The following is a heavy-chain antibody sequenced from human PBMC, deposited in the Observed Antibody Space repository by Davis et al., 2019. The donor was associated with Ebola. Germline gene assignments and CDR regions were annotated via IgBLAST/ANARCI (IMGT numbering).Heavy chain of an antibody. CDR3: AKALHGSSSSGVDY. J-gene: IGHJ4*02. CDR2: IIPIFGTA. V-gene: IGHV1-69*13. CDR1: GGTFSSYA. D-gene: IGHD6-6*01. Sequence: VKVSCKASGGTFSSYAISWVRQAPGQGLEWMGGIIPIFGTANYAQKFQGRVTITADESTSTAYMELSSLRSEDTAVYYCAKALHGSSSSGVDYWGQGTLVTVSS.